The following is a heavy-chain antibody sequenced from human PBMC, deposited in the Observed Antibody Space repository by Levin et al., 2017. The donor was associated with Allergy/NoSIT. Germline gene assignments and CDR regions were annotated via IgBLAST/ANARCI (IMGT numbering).Heavy chain of an antibody. CDR3: ARVPRLIFPEYFQH. CDR1: GGSISSSSYY. J-gene: IGHJ1*01. V-gene: IGHV4-39*01. D-gene: IGHD3-16*01. CDR2: IYYSGST. Sequence: SQTLSLTCTVSGGSISSSSYYWGWIRQPPGKGLEWIGSIYYSGSTYYNPSLKSRVTISVDTSKNQFSLKLSSVTAADTAVYYCARVPRLIFPEYFQHWGQGTLVTVSS.